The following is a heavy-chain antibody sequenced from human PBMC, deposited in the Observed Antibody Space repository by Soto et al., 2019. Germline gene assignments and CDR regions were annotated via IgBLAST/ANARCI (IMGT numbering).Heavy chain of an antibody. CDR3: ARGIGYYGSGSYTRRPTNWFDP. J-gene: IGHJ5*02. Sequence: SETLSLTCAVYGGSFSGYYWSWIRQPPGKGLEWIGEINHSGSTNYNPSLKSRVTISVDTSKNQFSLKLSSVTAADTAVYYCARGIGYYGSGSYTRRPTNWFDPWGQGTLVTVSS. CDR1: GGSFSGYY. CDR2: INHSGST. D-gene: IGHD3-10*01. V-gene: IGHV4-34*01.